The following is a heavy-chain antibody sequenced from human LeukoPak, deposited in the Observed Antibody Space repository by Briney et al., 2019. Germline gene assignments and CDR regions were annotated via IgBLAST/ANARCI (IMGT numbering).Heavy chain of an antibody. V-gene: IGHV3-30*04. D-gene: IGHD2-21*02. CDR3: ARLGDCGGHRYHRGGAPDY. Sequence: GGSLRLSCAASGFTFSSYAMHWVRQAAGKGLEWVAGISYDGRNKYYADSVKGRFTISRDHSKNTLYLQLNSPRAEDTAVYYCARLGDCGGHRYHRGGAPDYWRQGTLVTVSS. CDR2: ISYDGRNK. CDR1: GFTFSSYA. J-gene: IGHJ4*02.